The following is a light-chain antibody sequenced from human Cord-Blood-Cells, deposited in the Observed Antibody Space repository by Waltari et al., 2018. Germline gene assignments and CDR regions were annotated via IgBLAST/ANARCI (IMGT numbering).Light chain of an antibody. Sequence: QSALTQPASVSGSPGQSSTISCTGTSSDVGSYNLVSWYQQHPGKAPKLMIYEVSKRPSGVSNRCSGSKSGNTASLTISGLQAEDEADYYCCSYAGSSTYVVFGGGTKLTVL. J-gene: IGLJ2*01. V-gene: IGLV2-23*02. CDR2: EVS. CDR3: CSYAGSSTYVV. CDR1: SSDVGSYNL.